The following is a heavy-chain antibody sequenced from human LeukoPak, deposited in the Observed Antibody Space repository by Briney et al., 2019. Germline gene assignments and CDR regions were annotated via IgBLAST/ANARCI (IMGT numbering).Heavy chain of an antibody. V-gene: IGHV3-7*01. CDR1: GFTFTTYW. J-gene: IGHJ4*02. CDR2: IKQDGTEK. CDR3: ARGADSGYSSDN. D-gene: IGHD3-9*01. Sequence: GESLRLSCAASGFTFTTYWMSWVRQAPGKGLEWVANIKQDGTEKYYVDSVKGRFTISRDNAKNSLYLQMNSLRVEDTAVYYCARGADSGYSSDNWGQGTLVSVSS.